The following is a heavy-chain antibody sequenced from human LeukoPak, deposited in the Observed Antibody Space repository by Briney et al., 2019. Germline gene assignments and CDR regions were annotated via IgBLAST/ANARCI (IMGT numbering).Heavy chain of an antibody. V-gene: IGHV3-23*01. D-gene: IGHD3-3*01. CDR2: ISGSGSST. J-gene: IGHJ4*02. CDR1: GFTFSSYA. Sequence: PGGSLRLSCAASGFTFSSYAMSWVRQAPGKGLEWVSAISGSGSSTYYADSVKGRFTISRDNSKNTLYLQMNSLRAEDTAVYYCARDHDFWSGYREYDYWGQGTLVTVSS. CDR3: ARDHDFWSGYREYDY.